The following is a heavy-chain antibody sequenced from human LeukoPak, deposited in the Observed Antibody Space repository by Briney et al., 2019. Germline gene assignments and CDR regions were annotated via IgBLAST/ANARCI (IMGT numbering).Heavy chain of an antibody. CDR2: ISPGDSGI. V-gene: IGHV5-51*01. D-gene: IGHD1/OR15-1a*01. CDR3: AAGGTSAP. Sequence: GESLKISCKGSGYSFTSYWIGWVRQMPGKGLEWMGVISPGDSGIRYSPSFQGQVTISVDKSISTAYLQWSSLKASDSAMYYCAAGGTSAPWGQGTLVTVSS. CDR1: GYSFTSYW. J-gene: IGHJ5*02.